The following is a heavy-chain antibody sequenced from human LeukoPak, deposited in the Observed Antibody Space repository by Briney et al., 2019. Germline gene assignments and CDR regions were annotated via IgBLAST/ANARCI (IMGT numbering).Heavy chain of an antibody. CDR2: IYSGGST. CDR1: GFTVSSNY. D-gene: IGHD2-15*01. CDR3: ARDRPCSTDDY. Sequence: GGSLRLSCAASGFTVSSNYMSWVRQAPGKGLEWVSVIYSGGSTYYADSVKGRFTISRDNSKNTLYLQMNSLRAEDTAVYYCARDRPCSTDDYWGQGTLVTVSS. J-gene: IGHJ4*02. V-gene: IGHV3-66*01.